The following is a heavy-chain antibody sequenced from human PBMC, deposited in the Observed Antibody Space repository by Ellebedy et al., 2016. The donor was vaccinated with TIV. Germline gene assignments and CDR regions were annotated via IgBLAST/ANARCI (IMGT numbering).Heavy chain of an antibody. CDR2: ISSTGSRT. V-gene: IGHV3-23*01. CDR1: GFTFSSYW. CDR3: AKGRGGGSDTSAPRYYFDS. Sequence: GESLKISCAASGFTFSSYWMSWVRQAPGKGLEWVSTISSTGSRTYYADSVEGRFIISRDNSKKTLYLQMNSLRAEDTAVYYCAKGRGGGSDTSAPRYYFDSWGLGTLVTVSS. D-gene: IGHD3-22*01. J-gene: IGHJ4*02.